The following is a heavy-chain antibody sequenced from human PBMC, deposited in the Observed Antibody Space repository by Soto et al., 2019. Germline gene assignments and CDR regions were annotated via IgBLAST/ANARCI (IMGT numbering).Heavy chain of an antibody. CDR3: ARDLRFRGYDLGSGYYYYRDV. Sequence: PGGSLRLSCAASGFTVSSNYMSWVRQAPGKGLERVSVIYSGGSTYYADSVKGRFTISRHNSKNTLYLQMNSLRAEDTAVYYCARDLRFRGYDLGSGYYYYRDVGGKGTTVTVPS. CDR2: IYSGGST. V-gene: IGHV3-53*04. D-gene: IGHD5-12*01. CDR1: GFTVSSNY. J-gene: IGHJ6*03.